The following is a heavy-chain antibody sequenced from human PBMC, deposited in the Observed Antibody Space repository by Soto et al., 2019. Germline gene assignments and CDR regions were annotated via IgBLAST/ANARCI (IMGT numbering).Heavy chain of an antibody. CDR3: AIGRARSLTPYYFNF. J-gene: IGHJ4*02. D-gene: IGHD2-15*01. Sequence: ASVKVSCKATGGTFRNFGITWVRQAPGQGLEWVGGIIPLFDTINHAQKFQDRATFTADESTSTAYMELSSLRSDDTAVYYCAIGRARSLTPYYFNFWGQGTLVTVSS. V-gene: IGHV1-69*13. CDR2: IIPLFDTI. CDR1: GGTFRNFG.